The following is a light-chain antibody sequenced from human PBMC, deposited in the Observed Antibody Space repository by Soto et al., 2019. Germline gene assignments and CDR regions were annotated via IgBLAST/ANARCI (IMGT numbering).Light chain of an antibody. V-gene: IGKV1-5*01. Sequence: DIQLTQSPSSLSASVGDRVTITCRASESVTIWLAWYQQKPGKAPRLLIYDASTLEGGVPSRFSASGSGIEFTLTISSLQPDDFATYYCEQYDSRSPWTFGQGTKIEIK. CDR1: ESVTIW. CDR3: EQYDSRSPWT. CDR2: DAS. J-gene: IGKJ1*01.